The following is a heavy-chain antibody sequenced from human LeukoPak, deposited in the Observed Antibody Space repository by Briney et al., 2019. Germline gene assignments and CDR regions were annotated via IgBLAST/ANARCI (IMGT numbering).Heavy chain of an antibody. CDR3: ARGVEPLAANTLAY. Sequence: GGSLRLSCAASGFTVITNDMTWVRQALGKRLEWVSVLYSDGNTKYADSVQGRFTISRDNSKNTLYLEMNSLSPDDTAVYYCARGVEPLAANTLAYWGQGTLVTVSS. J-gene: IGHJ4*02. CDR1: GFTVITND. CDR2: LYSDGNT. D-gene: IGHD1-14*01. V-gene: IGHV3-53*01.